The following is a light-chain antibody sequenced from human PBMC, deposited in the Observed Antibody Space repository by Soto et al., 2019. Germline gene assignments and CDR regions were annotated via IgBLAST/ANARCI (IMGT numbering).Light chain of an antibody. CDR2: AAS. CDR3: QQSYSTFP. CDR1: QDISNY. J-gene: IGKJ5*01. Sequence: DIQMTQSPSSLSASVGDRVTITCQASQDISNYLNWYQQKPGKAPKLLIYAASTLQSGVPSRFSGSGSGTDFTLTISSLQPEDFATYYCQQSYSTFPFGQGTRLEIK. V-gene: IGKV1-39*01.